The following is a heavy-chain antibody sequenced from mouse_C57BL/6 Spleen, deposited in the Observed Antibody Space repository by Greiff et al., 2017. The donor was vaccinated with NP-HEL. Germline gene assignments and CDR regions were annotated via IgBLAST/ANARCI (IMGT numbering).Heavy chain of an antibody. D-gene: IGHD1-1*01. J-gene: IGHJ1*03. V-gene: IGHV1-64*01. CDR1: GYTFTSYW. CDR2: IHPNSGST. Sequence: QVQLQQSGAELVKPGASVKLSCKASGYTFTSYWMHWVKQRPGQGLEWIGMIHPNSGSTNYNEKFKSKATLTVDKSSSTAYMQLSSLTSEDSAVYYCARRKITTVVATDWYFDVWGTGTTVTVSS. CDR3: ARRKITTVVATDWYFDV.